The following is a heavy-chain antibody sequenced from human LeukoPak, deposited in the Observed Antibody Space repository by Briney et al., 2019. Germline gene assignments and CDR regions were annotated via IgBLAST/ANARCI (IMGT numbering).Heavy chain of an antibody. V-gene: IGHV4-4*09. J-gene: IGHJ4*02. D-gene: IGHD2/OR15-2a*01. CDR3: ARLLVISHFDY. Sequence: SETLSLTCTVSGGSFISYYWSWVRQPPGKGLEWIGYIYTSGNTNCNPSLKSRVTISVDTSKNQFSLKLSSVTAADTAVYYCARLLVISHFDYWGQGALVTVSS. CDR1: GGSFISYY. CDR2: IYTSGNT.